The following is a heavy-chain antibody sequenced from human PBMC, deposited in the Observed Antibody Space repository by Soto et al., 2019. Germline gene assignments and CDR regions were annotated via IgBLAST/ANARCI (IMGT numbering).Heavy chain of an antibody. CDR3: AKDTDCRGGSCYYYYYYMDV. D-gene: IGHD2-15*01. CDR2: ISGSGGSI. Sequence: EVQLLESGGGLVQPGGSLRLSCAASGFTFSSYAMSWVRQAPGKGLEWVSAISGSGGSIYYTDSVKGRFTISIDNSKNTLYLQMNSLRAEDTAVYYCAKDTDCRGGSCYYYYYYMDVWSKGTTVTVSS. CDR1: GFTFSSYA. V-gene: IGHV3-23*01. J-gene: IGHJ6*03.